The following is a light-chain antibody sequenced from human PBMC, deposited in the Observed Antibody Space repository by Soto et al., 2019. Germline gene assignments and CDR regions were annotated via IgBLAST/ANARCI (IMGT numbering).Light chain of an antibody. CDR1: QSLLHSNGYNY. Sequence: DIVMTQSPLSLPVTPGEPASISCRSSQSLLHSNGYNYLDWYLQKPGQSPQLLIYLGSNRASGVPDRCRGSGSGTDFTLKISREEAEDVGVYYCMQALQTPRTFGQGTKVEIK. V-gene: IGKV2-28*01. CDR3: MQALQTPRT. CDR2: LGS. J-gene: IGKJ1*01.